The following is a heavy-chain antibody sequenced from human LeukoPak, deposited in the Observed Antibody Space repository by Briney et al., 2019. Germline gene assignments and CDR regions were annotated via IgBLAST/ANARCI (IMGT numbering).Heavy chain of an antibody. V-gene: IGHV5-51*01. CDR2: IYPGDSDT. J-gene: IGHJ5*02. Sequence: HGESLKISCKGSGYSFTSYWIGWVRQMPGKGLEWMGIIYPGDSDTRYSPSFQGQVTISADKSISTAYLQWSSLKASDTAMYYCARLCPSGVVPAIPQPREYNWFDPWGQGTLVTVSS. CDR1: GYSFTSYW. CDR3: ARLCPSGVVPAIPQPREYNWFDP. D-gene: IGHD2-2*01.